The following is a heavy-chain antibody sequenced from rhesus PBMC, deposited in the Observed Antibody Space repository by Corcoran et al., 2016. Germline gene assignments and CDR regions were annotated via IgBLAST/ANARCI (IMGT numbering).Heavy chain of an antibody. Sequence: EVQLVESGGGLVQPGGSLRLSCAASGFTFSSYGMSWVRQAPGKGLEWVSYISNGGGSTYYAYSVKGRFTISRDNAKNTLSLQMNRLRAEDTAVYYCANGGSGYTRGFDYWGQGVLVTVSS. CDR3: ANGGSGYTRGFDY. CDR2: ISNGGGST. D-gene: IGHD5-24*01. J-gene: IGHJ4*01. V-gene: IGHV3S5*01. CDR1: GFTFSSYG.